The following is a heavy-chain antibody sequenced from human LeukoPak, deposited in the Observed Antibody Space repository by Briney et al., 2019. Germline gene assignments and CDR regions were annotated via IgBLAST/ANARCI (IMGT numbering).Heavy chain of an antibody. Sequence: GGSLRLSCAASGFTFSSYWMQWVRQAPGKGLEWVANIKQDGSEKYYADPVKGRFIISRDNAKNALYLQMSSLRAEDTAIYYCAKANSNDDYWGQGTLVTVSS. CDR2: IKQDGSEK. V-gene: IGHV3-7*03. CDR1: GFTFSSYW. CDR3: AKANSNDDY. J-gene: IGHJ4*02. D-gene: IGHD2/OR15-2a*01.